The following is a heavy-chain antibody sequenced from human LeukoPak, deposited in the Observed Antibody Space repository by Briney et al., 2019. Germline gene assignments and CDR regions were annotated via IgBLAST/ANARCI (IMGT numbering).Heavy chain of an antibody. CDR1: GDSFGSYS. V-gene: IGHV1-69*05. Sequence: ASVKVSCKSSGDSFGSYSFSWVRQAPGQGLEWMGVIIPIFGTTKYAQKFQGRVTISTDESTSTAYMELSSLRSEDTAVYYCARDIAARRYYYMDVWGKGTTVTVSS. CDR2: IIPIFGTT. J-gene: IGHJ6*03. D-gene: IGHD6-13*01. CDR3: ARDIAARRYYYMDV.